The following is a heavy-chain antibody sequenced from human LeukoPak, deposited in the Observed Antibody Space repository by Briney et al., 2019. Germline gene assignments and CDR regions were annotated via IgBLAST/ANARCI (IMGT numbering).Heavy chain of an antibody. CDR2: IYYSGST. D-gene: IGHD4-23*01. V-gene: IGHV4-31*03. CDR3: AREGGTTVVGAFDL. CDR1: GGSISSGAYY. J-gene: IGHJ3*01. Sequence: SQTLSLTCTVSGGSISSGAYYWSWIRHHPGKGLEWMGYIYYSGSTYYSPSLKSRLTISVDTSKNQFSLKLSSVTAADTAVYYCAREGGTTVVGAFDLWGQGTMVTVSS.